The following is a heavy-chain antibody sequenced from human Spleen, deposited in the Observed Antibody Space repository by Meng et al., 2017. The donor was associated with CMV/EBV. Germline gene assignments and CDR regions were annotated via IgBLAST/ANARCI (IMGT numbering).Heavy chain of an antibody. J-gene: IGHJ4*02. V-gene: IGHV3-23*01. CDR3: AKAFSASWYREYYDY. Sequence: GESLKISCAASGFTFNNYAMAWVRQAPGKGLEWVSPITATSGSTYYADSVKGRFTISRDNSKNTLYLQMNSLRAEDTAIYYCAKAFSASWYREYYDYWGQGTLVTVSS. CDR2: ITATSGST. D-gene: IGHD6-13*01. CDR1: GFTFNNYA.